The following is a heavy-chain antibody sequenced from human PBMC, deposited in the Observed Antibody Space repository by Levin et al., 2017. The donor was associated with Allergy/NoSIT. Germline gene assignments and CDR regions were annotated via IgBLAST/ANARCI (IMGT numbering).Heavy chain of an antibody. CDR3: AHRAVYNSDWDRGWFDP. CDR1: GFSLSTSGVG. V-gene: IGHV2-5*02. CDR2: IYWDDDK. D-gene: IGHD6-19*01. Sequence: SGPTLVKPTETLTLTCSFSGFSLSTSGVGVGWIRQPPGEALEWLALIYWDDDKRYNPSLGSRLTIIKDTSKDGVVLIMTNRDPVDTATYYWAHRAVYNSDWDRGWFDPWGQGTLVTVPA. J-gene: IGHJ5*02.